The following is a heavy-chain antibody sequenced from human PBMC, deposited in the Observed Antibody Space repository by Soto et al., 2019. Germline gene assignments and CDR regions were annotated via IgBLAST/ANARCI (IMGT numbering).Heavy chain of an antibody. Sequence: GGSLRLSCAASGFTFTNYVMSWVRQAPGKGLEWVAAISVSGGSTFYADSVKGRFTISRDNSKNTLYLQMNSLRAEDTAVYYCAKARAQYYDFWSGYPVDYWGQGTLVTVSS. D-gene: IGHD3-3*01. CDR1: GFTFTNYV. J-gene: IGHJ4*02. CDR3: AKARAQYYDFWSGYPVDY. CDR2: ISVSGGST. V-gene: IGHV3-23*01.